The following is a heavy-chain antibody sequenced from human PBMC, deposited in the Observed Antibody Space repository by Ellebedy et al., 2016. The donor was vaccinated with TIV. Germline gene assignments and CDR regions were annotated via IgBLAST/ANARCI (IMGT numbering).Heavy chain of an antibody. Sequence: GESLKISCAASGFTLWSNYMSWVRQAPGKGLEWVSVLYNDGRTNYADSVKGRFTISRDDSKNILYLQMDSLRTEDTAVYYCARDGARWYYAAGRKGGMDVWGQGTTVNVSS. J-gene: IGHJ6*02. CDR1: GFTLWSNY. D-gene: IGHD3-16*01. V-gene: IGHV3-66*01. CDR2: LYNDGRT. CDR3: ARDGARWYYAAGRKGGMDV.